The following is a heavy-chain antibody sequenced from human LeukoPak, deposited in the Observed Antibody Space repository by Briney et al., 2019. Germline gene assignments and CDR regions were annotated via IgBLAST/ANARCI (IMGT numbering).Heavy chain of an antibody. CDR3: ATYYDFWSGYYFDY. Sequence: PGGSLRLSCAASGFTFNSYAMSWVRQAPGKGLEWDSAISGSGGSTYYADSVKGRFTISRDNSKNTLYLQMNSLRAEDTAVYYCATYYDFWSGYYFDYWGQGTLVTVSS. D-gene: IGHD3-3*01. CDR2: ISGSGGST. J-gene: IGHJ4*02. CDR1: GFTFNSYA. V-gene: IGHV3-23*01.